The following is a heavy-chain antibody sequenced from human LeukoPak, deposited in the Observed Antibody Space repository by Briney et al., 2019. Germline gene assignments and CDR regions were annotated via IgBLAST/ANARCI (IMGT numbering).Heavy chain of an antibody. V-gene: IGHV3-30*02. CDR3: ARILDSAWGELGY. CDR2: IRSDGSNK. J-gene: IGHJ4*02. D-gene: IGHD6-19*01. Sequence: GGSLRLSCAGSGFSLSSYGMHWVRQAPGEGLEWMAFIRSDGSNKYYADSVKGRFTISRDNSKNTLYLQMNSLRAEDTAMYYCARILDSAWGELGYWGQGTLVTVSS. CDR1: GFSLSSYG.